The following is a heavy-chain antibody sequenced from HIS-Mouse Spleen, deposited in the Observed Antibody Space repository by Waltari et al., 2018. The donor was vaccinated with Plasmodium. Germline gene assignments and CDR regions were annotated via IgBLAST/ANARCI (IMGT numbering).Heavy chain of an antibody. D-gene: IGHD6-13*01. V-gene: IGHV1-2*02. J-gene: IGHJ1*01. CDR2: INPNSGGT. CDR3: ARVLGYKAAAGTFVEYFQH. Sequence: QVQLVQSGAEVKKPGASVKVSCKASGYTFTGYYMHWVRQAPGQGLEWMGWINPNSGGTNYAQKFQGRVIMTRDTSISTAYMELSRLRSDDTAVYYCARVLGYKAAAGTFVEYFQHWGQGTLVTVSS. CDR1: GYTFTGYY.